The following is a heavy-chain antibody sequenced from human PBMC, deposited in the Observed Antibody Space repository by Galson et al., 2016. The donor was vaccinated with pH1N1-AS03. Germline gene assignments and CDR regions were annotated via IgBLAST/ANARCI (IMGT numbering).Heavy chain of an antibody. CDR3: ASSPPIAY. CDR2: IRSKTDGGTT. D-gene: IGHD2-21*01. CDR1: GLNFTNTW. V-gene: IGHV3-15*01. Sequence: SLRLSCATSGLNFTNTWMIWVRQVPGKGLEWVDRIRSKTDGGTTDYAASVKGRFTMSRDDSKKNVYLQMNGLKTEDTAVYYCASSPPIAYWGQGTLVTVSS. J-gene: IGHJ4*02.